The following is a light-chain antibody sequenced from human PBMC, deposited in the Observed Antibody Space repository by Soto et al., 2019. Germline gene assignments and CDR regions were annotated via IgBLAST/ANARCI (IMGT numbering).Light chain of an antibody. CDR3: QQRRAWPRNS. Sequence: DIVLTQFPATLSLSPGERATLSCRASQRVISYLAWYQQKPGQAPRLLIYDISNRATGIPARFIGSGSGTDFTLSISSMEPEDSEVYYCQQRRAWPRNSFGQGTKLEIK. CDR2: DIS. J-gene: IGKJ2*01. V-gene: IGKV3-11*01. CDR1: QRVISY.